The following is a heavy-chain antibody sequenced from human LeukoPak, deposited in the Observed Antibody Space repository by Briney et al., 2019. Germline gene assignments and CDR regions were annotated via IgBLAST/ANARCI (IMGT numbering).Heavy chain of an antibody. Sequence: SVKASCKASGGTFSCYAISWVRQAPGQGLEWMGGIIPIFGTANYAQKFQGRVTITADESTSTAYMELSSLRSEDTAVYYCARDAGLAYCGGDCYDREFYFDYWGQGTLVTVSS. D-gene: IGHD2-21*02. CDR3: ARDAGLAYCGGDCYDREFYFDY. J-gene: IGHJ4*02. V-gene: IGHV1-69*01. CDR2: IIPIFGTA. CDR1: GGTFSCYA.